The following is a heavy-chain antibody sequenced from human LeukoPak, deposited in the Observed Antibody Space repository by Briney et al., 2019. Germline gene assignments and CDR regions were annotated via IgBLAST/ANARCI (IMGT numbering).Heavy chain of an antibody. V-gene: IGHV3-23*01. CDR3: AKGLERESRLDS. D-gene: IGHD1-1*01. Sequence: GVSLRLSCDASGFSINTYTMYWVRQAPGQGLEWVSGIRNSDGMTYYADSVRGRFTISTDNSKNTLYLQMNSLRAEDTALYYCAKGLERESRLDSWGQGTLVTVSS. CDR2: IRNSDGMT. J-gene: IGHJ4*02. CDR1: GFSINTYT.